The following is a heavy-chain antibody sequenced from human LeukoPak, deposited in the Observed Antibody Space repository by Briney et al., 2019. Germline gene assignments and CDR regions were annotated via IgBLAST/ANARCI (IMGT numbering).Heavy chain of an antibody. Sequence: PSETLSLTCIVSGGSIGSYYWSWIRQPPGKGLEWIGYIHYSGSTNYNPSLKSRVTISVDTSKNQFSLKLSSVTAADTAVYYCATQYSSSSNWFDPWGQGTLVTVSS. D-gene: IGHD6-6*01. V-gene: IGHV4-59*08. CDR2: IHYSGST. CDR3: ATQYSSSSNWFDP. CDR1: GGSIGSYY. J-gene: IGHJ5*02.